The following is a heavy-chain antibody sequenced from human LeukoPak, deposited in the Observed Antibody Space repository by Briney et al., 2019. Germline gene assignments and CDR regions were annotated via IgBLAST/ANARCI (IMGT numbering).Heavy chain of an antibody. CDR1: GYTFTGYY. Sequence: ASVKVSCKASGYTFTGYYMHWVRQAPGQGLEWMGWINPNSGNTGYAQKFQGRVTMTRNTSISTAYMELSSLRSEDTAVYYCARRLLGGSSRQNWFDPWGQGTLVTVSS. CDR2: INPNSGNT. V-gene: IGHV1-8*02. CDR3: ARRLLGGSSRQNWFDP. J-gene: IGHJ5*02. D-gene: IGHD6-13*01.